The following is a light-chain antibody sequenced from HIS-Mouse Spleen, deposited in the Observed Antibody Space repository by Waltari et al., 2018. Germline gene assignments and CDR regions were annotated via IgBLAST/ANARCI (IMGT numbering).Light chain of an antibody. CDR2: EDS. CDR3: YSTDSSGNHRV. J-gene: IGLJ2*01. CDR1: ALPKKY. Sequence: SYELTPPPSVSVSPGQTARITCSGDALPKKYAYWYQQKSGQAPGLVIYEDSKRPPGTPERFSGSSSGTMATLTISGAQVEDEADYYCYSTDSSGNHRVFGGGTKLTVL. V-gene: IGLV3-10*01.